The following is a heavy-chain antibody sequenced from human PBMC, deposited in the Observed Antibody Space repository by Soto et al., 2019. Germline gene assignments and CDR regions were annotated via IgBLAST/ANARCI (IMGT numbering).Heavy chain of an antibody. V-gene: IGHV4-31*03. D-gene: IGHD5-12*01. CDR2: IYYSGST. Sequence: QVQLQESGPGLVKPSQTLSLTCTVSDGSISSGGYYWSWLRQHPGEGLEWIGYIYYSGSTYYNPSLKSRVAISVDTSKNQLSLKLSSVTAADTAIYYCASNRDGYNQYYFDYWGQGTLVTVSS. CDR1: DGSISSGGYY. J-gene: IGHJ4*02. CDR3: ASNRDGYNQYYFDY.